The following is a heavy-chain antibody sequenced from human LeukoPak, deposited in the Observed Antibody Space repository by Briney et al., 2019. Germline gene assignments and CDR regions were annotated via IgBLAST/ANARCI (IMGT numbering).Heavy chain of an antibody. CDR2: VYYSGST. V-gene: IGHV4-39*07. J-gene: IGHJ4*02. CDR1: GGSISSGTYC. Sequence: PSETLSLTCTVSGGSISSGTYCWGWIRQPPGKGLQWIVSVYYSGSTYYNPSLQSRVTISVDTSKNHFSLKLSSVTAADTAVYYCARLRSPLHSRIQLWTSPRIYFDYWGQGTLVTVSS. D-gene: IGHD5-18*01. CDR3: ARLRSPLHSRIQLWTSPRIYFDY.